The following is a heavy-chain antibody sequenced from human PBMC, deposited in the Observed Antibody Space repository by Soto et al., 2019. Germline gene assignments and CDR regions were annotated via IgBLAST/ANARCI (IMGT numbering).Heavy chain of an antibody. Sequence: QITLKESGPTLVKPTQTLTLTCTFSGFSLSTSGVGVGWIRQPPGKALEWLALIYWDDDKRDSPSLKSRLTIPNDTSTNQVVSTMTNMDPVDTATYYCAYKRDGSGSFYKGYGMDVWGQGTTVTVSS. J-gene: IGHJ6*02. CDR3: AYKRDGSGSFYKGYGMDV. CDR1: GFSLSTSGVG. V-gene: IGHV2-5*02. D-gene: IGHD3-10*01. CDR2: IYWDDDK.